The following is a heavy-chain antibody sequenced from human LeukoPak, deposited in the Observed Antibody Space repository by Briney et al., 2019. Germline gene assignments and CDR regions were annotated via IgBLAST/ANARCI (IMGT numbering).Heavy chain of an antibody. V-gene: IGHV3-23*01. CDR2: ISGSGGST. CDR1: GFTFSSYA. D-gene: IGHD3-22*01. CDR3: AKGYYYYDSSSYTA. Sequence: GGSLRLSCAASGFTFSSYAMSWVRQAPGKGLEWVSGISGSGGSTYYADSVKGRFTISRDNPKNTVYLQMNSLRADDTAVYYCAKGYYYYDSSSYTAWGQGTLVTVSS. J-gene: IGHJ5*02.